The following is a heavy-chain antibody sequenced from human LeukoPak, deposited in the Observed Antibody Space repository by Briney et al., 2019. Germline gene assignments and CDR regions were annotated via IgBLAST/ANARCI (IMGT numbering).Heavy chain of an antibody. V-gene: IGHV1-69*05. J-gene: IGHJ4*02. CDR1: GGTFSSYA. D-gene: IGHD5-12*01. Sequence: ASVKVSCKASGGTFSSYAISWVRQAPGQGLEWMGGIIPIFGTASYAQKFQGRVTITTDESTSTAYMELSSLRSEDTAVYYCARVERYDYFFDYWGQGTLVTVSS. CDR3: ARVERYDYFFDY. CDR2: IIPIFGTA.